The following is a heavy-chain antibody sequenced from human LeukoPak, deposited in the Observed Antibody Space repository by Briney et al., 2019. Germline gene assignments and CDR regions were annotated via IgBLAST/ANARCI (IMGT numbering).Heavy chain of an antibody. CDR3: AKRESSSSWYNYFDY. J-gene: IGHJ4*02. Sequence: PGGSLRLSCAASGFTFSNYAMSWVRQAPGKGLEWVSAISPSADSTSYADSVKGRFAISRDNSKNTLYLQMDSLRAEDTGVYYCAKRESSSSWYNYFDYWGQGTLVTVSS. CDR1: GFTFSNYA. CDR2: ISPSADST. V-gene: IGHV3-23*01. D-gene: IGHD6-13*01.